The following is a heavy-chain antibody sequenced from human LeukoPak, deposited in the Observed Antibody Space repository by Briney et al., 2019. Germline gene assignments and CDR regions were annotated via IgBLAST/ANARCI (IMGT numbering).Heavy chain of an antibody. J-gene: IGHJ4*02. V-gene: IGHV4-59*01. CDR3: ARGYCSGGSCYPTPFDY. D-gene: IGHD2-15*01. Sequence: GSLRLSCAASGFTFSSYAMSWVRQAPGKGLEWIGYIYYSGSTNYNPSLKSRVTISVDTSKNQFSLKLSSVTAADTAVYYCARGYCSGGSCYPTPFDYWGQGTLVTVSS. CDR2: IYYSGST. CDR1: GFTFSSYA.